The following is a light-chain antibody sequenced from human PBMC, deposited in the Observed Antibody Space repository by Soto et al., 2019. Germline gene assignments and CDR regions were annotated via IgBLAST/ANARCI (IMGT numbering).Light chain of an antibody. CDR3: QQYNSYSWT. V-gene: IGKV1-5*01. Sequence: DIVMTQSPSTLSASLGESATLTCRASQSVSTNLAWYQQKPGQVPKVLIYDASTRETEVPARFSGSGSGTEFTLTIDSLQSDDFAAYYCQQYNSYSWTFGQGTKVDNK. CDR2: DAS. J-gene: IGKJ1*01. CDR1: QSVSTN.